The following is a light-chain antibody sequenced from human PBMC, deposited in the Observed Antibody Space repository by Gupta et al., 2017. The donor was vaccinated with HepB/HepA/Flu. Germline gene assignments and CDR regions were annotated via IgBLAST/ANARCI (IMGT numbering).Light chain of an antibody. J-gene: IGLJ1*01. Sequence: SYEVTQPPSVSVAPGQTARITCPGDALPKQYAYWYQQKPGQAPVLVIYKDRERPSGIPERFSGSSSGTTATLTISGVQAEDEADYYCQSADSSGTSYVFGAGTKVTVL. CDR2: KDR. V-gene: IGLV3-25*03. CDR1: ALPKQY. CDR3: QSADSSGTSYV.